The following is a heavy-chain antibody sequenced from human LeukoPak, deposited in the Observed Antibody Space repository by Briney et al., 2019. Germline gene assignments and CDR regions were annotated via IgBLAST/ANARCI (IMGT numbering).Heavy chain of an antibody. CDR1: GGSISSYY. V-gene: IGHV4-59*08. CDR3: ASSRIYSGSYHGFDY. J-gene: IGHJ4*02. CDR2: IYYSGST. D-gene: IGHD1-26*01. Sequence: SETLSLTCTVSGGSISSYYWSWIRQPPGKGLEWIGYIYYSGSTNYNPSLKSRLTMSVDTSKNQFSLKLSSVTAADTAVYYCASSRIYSGSYHGFDYWGQGTLVTVSS.